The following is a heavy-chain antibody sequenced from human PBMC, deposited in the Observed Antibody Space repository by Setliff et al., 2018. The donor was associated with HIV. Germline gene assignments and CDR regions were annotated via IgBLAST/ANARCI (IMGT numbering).Heavy chain of an antibody. CDR3: ARLIGRYGVVVRPNGHAFDV. CDR2: INHTGSS. D-gene: IGHD3-3*01. V-gene: IGHV4-34*01. Sequence: TLSLTCAVYGGSFSGYHWSWIRQPPGKGLEWIGEINHTGSSNYNPSLKSRVIILLDPSKNQFSLRLSSVTAADTAVYYCARLIGRYGVVVRPNGHAFDVWGQGTMVTVSS. CDR1: GGSFSGYH. J-gene: IGHJ3*01.